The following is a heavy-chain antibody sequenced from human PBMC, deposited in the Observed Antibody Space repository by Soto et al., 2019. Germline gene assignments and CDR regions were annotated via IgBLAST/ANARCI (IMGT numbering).Heavy chain of an antibody. CDR1: GFTFSSYA. CDR2: ISYDGSNK. J-gene: IGHJ6*02. CDR3: ARGPELRFLEGGYYYGMDV. V-gene: IGHV3-30-3*01. D-gene: IGHD3-3*01. Sequence: GGSLRLSCAASGFTFSSYAMHWVRQAPGKGLEWVAVISYDGSNKYYADSVKGRFTISRDNSKNTLYLQMNSLRAEDTAVYYCARGPELRFLEGGYYYGMDVWGQGTTVTVSS.